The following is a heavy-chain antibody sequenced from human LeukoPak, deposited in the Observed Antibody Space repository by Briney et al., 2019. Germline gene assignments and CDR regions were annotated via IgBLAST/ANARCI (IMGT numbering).Heavy chain of an antibody. D-gene: IGHD6-13*01. CDR1: GYTFTTYA. CDR3: ARGIPVYGSSWSYYFDY. Sequence: ASAKVSCKASGYTFTTYAMNWVRQAPGQGLEWMGWIYTNTGNPTYTQGFTGRFVFSLDTSVSTTYLQISNLKAEDTAVYYCARGIPVYGSSWSYYFDYWGQGTLVTVSS. CDR2: IYTNTGNP. J-gene: IGHJ4*02. V-gene: IGHV7-4-1*02.